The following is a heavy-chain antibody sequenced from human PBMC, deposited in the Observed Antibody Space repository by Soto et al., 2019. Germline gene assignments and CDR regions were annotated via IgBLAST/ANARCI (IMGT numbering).Heavy chain of an antibody. J-gene: IGHJ6*02. CDR3: ARGGGVTTDYYYYGMDV. D-gene: IGHD3-3*01. CDR1: GYTFTGYY. V-gene: IGHV1-2*02. Sequence: QVQLVQSGAEVKKPGASVKVSCKASGYTFTGYYMHWVRQAPGQGLEWMGWINPNSGGTNYAQKFQGRVTMTRDTSISTAYMELSRLRSDGTAVYYCARGGGVTTDYYYYGMDVWGQGTTVTVSS. CDR2: INPNSGGT.